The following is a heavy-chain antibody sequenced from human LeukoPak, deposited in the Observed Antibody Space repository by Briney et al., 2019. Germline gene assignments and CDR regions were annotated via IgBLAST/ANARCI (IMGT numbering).Heavy chain of an antibody. J-gene: IGHJ4*02. CDR3: ARRVVVPAAPYYFDY. Sequence: LGGSLRLSCAASGFILSSYWMHWVRQAPGKGLVWVSRINSDGSSTSYADSVKGRFTISRDNAKNTLYLQMNSLRAEDTAVYYCARRVVVPAAPYYFDYWGQGTLVTVSS. V-gene: IGHV3-74*01. CDR1: GFILSSYW. CDR2: INSDGSST. D-gene: IGHD2-2*01.